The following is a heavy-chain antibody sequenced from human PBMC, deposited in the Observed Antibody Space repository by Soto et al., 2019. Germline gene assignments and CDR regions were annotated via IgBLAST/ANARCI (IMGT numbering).Heavy chain of an antibody. CDR2: IKGDGSKT. J-gene: IGHJ4*02. V-gene: IGHV3-7*01. D-gene: IGHD2-15*01. Sequence: GGSLRLSCAASGFTFSSYGMHWVRQAPGKGLQWVANIKGDGSKTYYPDFVKCRFTVSRDNAQNSLYLQMNSLRDEDTVVFFCARDIVVLVGATEVSDFWGQGTQVTVSS. CDR1: GFTFSSYG. CDR3: ARDIVVLVGATEVSDF.